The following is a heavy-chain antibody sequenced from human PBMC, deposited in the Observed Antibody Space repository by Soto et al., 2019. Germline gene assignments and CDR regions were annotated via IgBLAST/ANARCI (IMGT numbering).Heavy chain of an antibody. J-gene: IGHJ3*02. Sequence: SQTLSLTCAISGDSVSSNSAAWNWIRQSPSRGLEWVGRTYYRSKWNNDYAASVKSRITINPDTSKNQFSLQLNSVTPEDTAVYYCASRRCTNGVCYDSFDIWGQGTMVTVSS. CDR3: ASRRCTNGVCYDSFDI. CDR1: GDSVSSNSAA. CDR2: TYYRSKWNN. V-gene: IGHV6-1*01. D-gene: IGHD2-8*01.